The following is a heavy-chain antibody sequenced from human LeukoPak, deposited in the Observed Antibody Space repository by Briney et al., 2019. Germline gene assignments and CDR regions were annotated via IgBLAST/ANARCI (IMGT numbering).Heavy chain of an antibody. Sequence: PGGSLRLSCAASGFTFSSYGMHWVRQAPGKGLEWVAFIRYDGSNKYYADSVKGRFTISRDNSKNTLYLQMNSLRAEDTAVYYCANGELTRGLYFDYWGQGTLVTVSS. J-gene: IGHJ4*02. V-gene: IGHV3-30*02. CDR3: ANGELTRGLYFDY. D-gene: IGHD3-10*01. CDR2: IRYDGSNK. CDR1: GFTFSSYG.